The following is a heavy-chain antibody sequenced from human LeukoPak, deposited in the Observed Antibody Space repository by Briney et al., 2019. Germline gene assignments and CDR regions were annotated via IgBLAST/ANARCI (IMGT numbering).Heavy chain of an antibody. Sequence: GRSLRLFCAASGFTFSSYGMHWVRQAPGKGLEWVAVIWYDGSNKYYADSVTGRFTISRDNSKNTLYLQMNSLRAEDTAVYYCARTPELYYYDSSGYYFDYWGQGTLVTVSS. D-gene: IGHD3-22*01. CDR3: ARTPELYYYDSSGYYFDY. J-gene: IGHJ4*02. CDR1: GFTFSSYG. V-gene: IGHV3-33*01. CDR2: IWYDGSNK.